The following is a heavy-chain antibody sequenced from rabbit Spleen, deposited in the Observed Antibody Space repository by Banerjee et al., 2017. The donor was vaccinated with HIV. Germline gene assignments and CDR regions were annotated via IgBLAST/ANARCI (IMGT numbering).Heavy chain of an antibody. CDR1: GVSFNDKDV. V-gene: IGHV1S47*01. D-gene: IGHD6-1*01. J-gene: IGHJ4*01. CDR2: IDPVFGIT. Sequence: QEQLVESGGGLVQPEGSLTLTCKASGVSFNDKDVMCWVRQAPGKGLEWIGYIDPVFGITYYASWVNGRFTISSDNAQNTVDLQMNSLTAADTATYFCARGRGVGGDGYALWGPGTLVTVS. CDR3: ARGRGVGGDGYAL.